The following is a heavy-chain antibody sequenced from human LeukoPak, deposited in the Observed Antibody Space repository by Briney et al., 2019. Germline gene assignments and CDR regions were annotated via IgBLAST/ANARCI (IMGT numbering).Heavy chain of an antibody. D-gene: IGHD3-3*01. Sequence: GESLKISCKGSGYSFASHWIGWVRQMPGKGLEWMGIIYPDDSDTRYNPSFQGQVTISADKSISTAYLQWSSLKASDTAMYYCARRDYDDWSGSDCWGQGTLVTVSS. V-gene: IGHV5-51*01. CDR3: ARRDYDDWSGSDC. CDR1: GYSFASHW. CDR2: IYPDDSDT. J-gene: IGHJ4*02.